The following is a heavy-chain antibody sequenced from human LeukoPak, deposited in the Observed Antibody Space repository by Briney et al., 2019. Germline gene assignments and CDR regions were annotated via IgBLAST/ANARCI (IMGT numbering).Heavy chain of an antibody. V-gene: IGHV4-34*01. CDR3: ARKRWFGEFDYYYYMDV. CDR2: INHSGST. Sequence: SETLSLTCAVYGGSFSGYYWSWIRQPPGKGLEWIGEINHSGSTNYNPSLKSRVTISVDTSKNQFSLKLSSVTAADTAVYYCARKRWFGEFDYYYYMDVWGKGTTVTVSS. CDR1: GGSFSGYY. J-gene: IGHJ6*03. D-gene: IGHD3-10*01.